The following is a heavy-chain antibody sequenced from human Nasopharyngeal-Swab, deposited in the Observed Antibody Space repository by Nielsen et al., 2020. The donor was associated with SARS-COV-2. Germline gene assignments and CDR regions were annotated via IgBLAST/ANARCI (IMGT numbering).Heavy chain of an antibody. J-gene: IGHJ1*01. CDR2: IYYSGST. D-gene: IGHD6-13*01. CDR3: ASSWYGFPPAEYFQH. CDR1: GGSISSSSYY. V-gene: IGHV4-39*01. Sequence: SETLSLTCTVSGGSISSSSYYWGWIRQPPGKGLEWIGNIYYSGSTYYNPSLKSRVTISVDTSKNQFSLKLSSVTAADTAAYYCASSWYGFPPAEYFQHWGQGTLVTVSS.